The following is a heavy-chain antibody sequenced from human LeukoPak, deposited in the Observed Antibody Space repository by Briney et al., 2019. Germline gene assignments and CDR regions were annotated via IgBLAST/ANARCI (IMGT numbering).Heavy chain of an antibody. CDR3: AREYYYDSSGYNPFDY. V-gene: IGHV1-69*04. CDR2: IIPILGIA. D-gene: IGHD3-22*01. Sequence: GSSVKVSCKASGGTFSSYAISWVRQAPGQGLEWMGRIIPILGIANYAQKFQGRVTITADKSTSTAYMELSSLRSEDTAVYYCAREYYYDSSGYNPFDYWGQGALVTVPS. J-gene: IGHJ4*02. CDR1: GGTFSSYA.